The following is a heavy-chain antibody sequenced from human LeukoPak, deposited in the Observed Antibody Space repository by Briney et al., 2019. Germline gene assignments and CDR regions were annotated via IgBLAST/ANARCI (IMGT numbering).Heavy chain of an antibody. D-gene: IGHD6-13*01. Sequence: ASVKVSCKASGYTFTSYDINWVRQATGQGLEWMGWMNPNSGNTGYAQKFQGRVTMTRNTSISTAYMELGSLRSEDTAVYYCAREYSSSWSDWSDPWGQGTLVTVSS. J-gene: IGHJ5*02. CDR2: MNPNSGNT. V-gene: IGHV1-8*01. CDR3: AREYSSSWSDWSDP. CDR1: GYTFTSYD.